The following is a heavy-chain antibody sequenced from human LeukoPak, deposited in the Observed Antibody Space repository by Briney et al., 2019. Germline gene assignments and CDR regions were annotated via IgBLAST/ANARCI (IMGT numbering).Heavy chain of an antibody. CDR1: GGSISSYY. V-gene: IGHV4-59*01. CDR2: IYYSGST. Sequence: SETLSLTCTVSGGSISSYYWSWIRQPPGKGLEWIGYIYYSGSTNYNPSLKSRVTISVDTSKNQFSLKLSSVTAADTAVYYCARNYYGSGSLNWFDPWGQGTLVTVPS. D-gene: IGHD3-10*01. CDR3: ARNYYGSGSLNWFDP. J-gene: IGHJ5*02.